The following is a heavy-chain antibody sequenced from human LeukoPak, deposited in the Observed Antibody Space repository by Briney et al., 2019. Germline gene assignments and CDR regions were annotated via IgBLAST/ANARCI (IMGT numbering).Heavy chain of an antibody. CDR3: ARGLAATGTDY. J-gene: IGHJ4*02. D-gene: IGHD6-13*01. Sequence: SETLSLTCTVSDGSFSHYFWTWIRQPPGKGLEWIGYVYYSGSTNYNPSLKSRVTMSVDTSKNHFSLNLSSVTAADTAVYYYARGLAATGTDYWGQGTLVTVSS. CDR1: DGSFSHYF. CDR2: VYYSGST. V-gene: IGHV4-59*01.